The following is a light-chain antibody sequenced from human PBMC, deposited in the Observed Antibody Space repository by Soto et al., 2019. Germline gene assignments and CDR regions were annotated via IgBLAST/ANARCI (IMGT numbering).Light chain of an antibody. CDR3: QQLNTYPHT. V-gene: IGKV1-9*01. Sequence: DIQLTQSPSFLSASVGDRVTITCRASQGISGYLAWYQQKPGKVPKLLIYAASTLHSGVPSRFSGSGSGADFTLTISSLQPEDFATYYCQQLNTYPHTFGQGTKLXIK. CDR2: AAS. CDR1: QGISGY. J-gene: IGKJ2*01.